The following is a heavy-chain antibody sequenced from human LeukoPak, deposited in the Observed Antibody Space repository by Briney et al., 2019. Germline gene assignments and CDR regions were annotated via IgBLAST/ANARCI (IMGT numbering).Heavy chain of an antibody. CDR1: GDSVSSNSAA. Sequence: SQTLSLTCAISGDSVSSNSAAWYWIRLSPSRGLEWLGRTYYRSKWYNDSALSVKSRITINPDTSKNQFSLQLDSVTPEDTAMYHCARGINRVLDYWGQGTLVTVSS. CDR3: ARGINRVLDY. J-gene: IGHJ4*02. D-gene: IGHD3-10*01. CDR2: TYYRSKWYN. V-gene: IGHV6-1*01.